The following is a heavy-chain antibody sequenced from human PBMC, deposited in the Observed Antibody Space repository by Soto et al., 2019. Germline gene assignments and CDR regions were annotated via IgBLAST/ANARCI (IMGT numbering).Heavy chain of an antibody. J-gene: IGHJ6*02. V-gene: IGHV3-23*01. CDR1: GFTFSSYA. D-gene: IGHD3-10*01. CDR2: ISGSGGST. CDR3: AKDLNYGSGSQGGYYYGMDV. Sequence: EVQLLESGGGLVQPGGSLRLSCAASGFTFSSYAMSWVRQAPGKGLEWVSAISGSGGSTYYADSVKGRFTISRDNSKNTLYLQMNSLRAEDTAVYYCAKDLNYGSGSQGGYYYGMDVWGQGTTVTVSS.